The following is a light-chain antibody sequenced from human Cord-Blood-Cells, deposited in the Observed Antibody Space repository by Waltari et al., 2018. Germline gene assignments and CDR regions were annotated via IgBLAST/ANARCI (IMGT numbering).Light chain of an antibody. CDR1: SSDVGGYNY. V-gene: IGLV2-8*01. J-gene: IGLJ2*01. CDR3: SSYAGSNNFVV. CDR2: EVS. Sequence: QSALTQPPSASGSPGQSVTISCTGTSSDVGGYNYVSWYQQHPGKAPKLMFYEVSKRPSVVPGRFSGSKSGNTASLTVSGLQAEDEADYYCSSYAGSNNFVVVGGGTELTVL.